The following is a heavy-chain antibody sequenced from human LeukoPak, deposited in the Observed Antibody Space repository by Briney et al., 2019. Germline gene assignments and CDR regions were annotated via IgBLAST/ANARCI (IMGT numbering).Heavy chain of an antibody. Sequence: GASVKVSCKASGYTFTSYAMHWVRQAPGQRLEWMGWINAGNGNTKYSQKFQGRVTITRDTSASTAYMELSSLRSEDTAVYYRARDLYGDYVPDAFDIWGQGTMVTVSS. CDR3: ARDLYGDYVPDAFDI. CDR1: GYTFTSYA. V-gene: IGHV1-3*01. CDR2: INAGNGNT. D-gene: IGHD4-17*01. J-gene: IGHJ3*02.